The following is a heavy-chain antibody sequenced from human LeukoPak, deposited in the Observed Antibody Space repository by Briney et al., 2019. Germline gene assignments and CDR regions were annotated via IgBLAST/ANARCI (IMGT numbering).Heavy chain of an antibody. CDR1: GITFSRYS. J-gene: IGHJ4*02. CDR3: ALGWYAIDY. D-gene: IGHD6-19*01. V-gene: IGHV3-48*04. CDR2: ISSSSSTI. Sequence: GGSLRLSCAASGITFSRYSMNWVRQAPGKGLELVSYISSSSSTIYHADSVKGRFTISRDNARNSLYLQMNSLRAEDTALYYCALGWYAIDYWGQGTLVTVSS.